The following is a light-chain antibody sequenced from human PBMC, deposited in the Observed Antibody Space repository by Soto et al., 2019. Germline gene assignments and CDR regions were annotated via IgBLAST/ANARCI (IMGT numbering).Light chain of an antibody. CDR3: QQDNRYDT. Sequence: DIQMTQSPSTLSASVGDRVTITCRASQSISSWWAWYQQKPGKAPNLLIYDASSLESGVPSRFSGSGSGTEFTLTISSLQPDDFATYYCQQDNRYDTFGQGTKLEIK. CDR2: DAS. J-gene: IGKJ2*01. CDR1: QSISSW. V-gene: IGKV1-5*01.